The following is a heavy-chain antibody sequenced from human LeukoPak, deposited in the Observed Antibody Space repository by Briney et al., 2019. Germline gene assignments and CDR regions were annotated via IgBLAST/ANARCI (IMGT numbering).Heavy chain of an antibody. J-gene: IGHJ4*02. CDR3: VRVYWFGSAYFDY. CDR2: ISSSSSYI. V-gene: IGHV3-21*01. Sequence: PGGSLRLSCAASGFTFSSYSMNWVRQAPGKGLEWVSSISSSSSYIYYADSVKGRFTISRDNAKNSLYLQMNSLRAEDTAVYYCVRVYWFGSAYFDYWGQGTLVTVSS. D-gene: IGHD3-10*01. CDR1: GFTFSSYS.